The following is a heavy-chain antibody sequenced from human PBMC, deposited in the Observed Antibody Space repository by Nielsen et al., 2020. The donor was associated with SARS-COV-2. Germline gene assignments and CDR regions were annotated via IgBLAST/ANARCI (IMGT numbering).Heavy chain of an antibody. J-gene: IGHJ6*02. CDR1: GFTFSSYW. Sequence: GESLKISCAASGFTFSSYWMSWVRQAPGKGLEWVANIKQDGSEKYYVDSVKGRFTISRDNAKSSLYLQMNSLRAEDTAVYYCARVVNVYSSSTPGYYYYYYGMDVWGQGTTVTVSS. D-gene: IGHD6-6*01. CDR2: IKQDGSEK. CDR3: ARVVNVYSSSTPGYYYYYYGMDV. V-gene: IGHV3-7*05.